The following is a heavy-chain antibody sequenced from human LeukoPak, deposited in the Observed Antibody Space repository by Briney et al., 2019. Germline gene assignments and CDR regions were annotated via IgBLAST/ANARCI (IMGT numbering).Heavy chain of an antibody. CDR3: ARAGYSSGWYGDYFDY. CDR2: IYTSGST. D-gene: IGHD6-19*01. J-gene: IGHJ4*02. Sequence: PSETLSLTCTVSGGSISSYYWSWIRQPAGKGLEWIGRIYTSGSTNYNPSLKSRVTMSVDTSKNQFSLKLSSVTAADTAVYYCARAGYSSGWYGDYFDYWGQGTLVTVSS. V-gene: IGHV4-4*07. CDR1: GGSISSYY.